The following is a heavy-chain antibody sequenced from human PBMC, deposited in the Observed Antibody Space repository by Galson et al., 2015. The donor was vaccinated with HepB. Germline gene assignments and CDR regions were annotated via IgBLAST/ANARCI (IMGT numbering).Heavy chain of an antibody. V-gene: IGHV3-30*04. J-gene: IGHJ5*02. CDR3: AREPAAAPGWFDP. D-gene: IGHD6-13*01. Sequence: SLRLSCAASGFTFSSYAMHWVRQAPGKGLEWVAVISYDGSNKYYADSVKGRFTISRDNSKNTLYLQMNGLRAEDTAVYYCAREPAAAPGWFDPWGQGTLVTVSS. CDR2: ISYDGSNK. CDR1: GFTFSSYA.